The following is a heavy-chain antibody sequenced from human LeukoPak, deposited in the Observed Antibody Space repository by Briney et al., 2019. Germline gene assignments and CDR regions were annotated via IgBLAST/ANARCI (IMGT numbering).Heavy chain of an antibody. J-gene: IGHJ4*02. Sequence: GASVKVSCKASGYTFTGYYMHWVGQAPGQGLEWMGRINPNSGGTNYAQKFQGRVTMTRDTSISTAYMELSRLRSDDTAVYYCARDCSGGSCYSHWGQGTLVTVSS. D-gene: IGHD2-15*01. CDR1: GYTFTGYY. CDR3: ARDCSGGSCYSH. V-gene: IGHV1-2*06. CDR2: INPNSGGT.